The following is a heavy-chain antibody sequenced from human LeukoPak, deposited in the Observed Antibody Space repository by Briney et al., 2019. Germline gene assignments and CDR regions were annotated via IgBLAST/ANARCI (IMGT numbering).Heavy chain of an antibody. D-gene: IGHD3-16*01. V-gene: IGHV3-7*01. CDR2: IKQDGSEK. J-gene: IGHJ4*02. CDR1: GFTFSSYW. Sequence: GGSLRLSCAASGFTFSSYWMSWVRQAPGKGLEWVANIKQDGSEKYYVDSVKGRFTISRDNAKNSLYLQMNSLRAEDTAVYYCARVKGDSPGYYFVYWGQGTLVTVSS. CDR3: ARVKGDSPGYYFVY.